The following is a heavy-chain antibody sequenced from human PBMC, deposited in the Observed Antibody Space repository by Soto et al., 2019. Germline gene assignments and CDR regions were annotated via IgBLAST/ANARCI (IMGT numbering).Heavy chain of an antibody. Sequence: QVQLVQSGAEVKKPGASVKVSCKASGYTFTGYYMHWVRQAPGQGLEWMGWINPNSGGTNYAQKFLGRVTMTRDTSISTAYMELSRLRSDDTAVYYCARDFGGYSYGYNWFDPWGQGTLVTVSS. CDR3: ARDFGGYSYGYNWFDP. CDR1: GYTFTGYY. J-gene: IGHJ5*02. V-gene: IGHV1-2*02. CDR2: INPNSGGT. D-gene: IGHD5-18*01.